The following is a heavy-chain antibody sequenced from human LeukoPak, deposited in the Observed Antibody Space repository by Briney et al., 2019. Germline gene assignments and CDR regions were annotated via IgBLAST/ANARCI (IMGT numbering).Heavy chain of an antibody. J-gene: IGHJ4*02. CDR1: GGSISSTNR. V-gene: IGHV4-4*02. CDR2: VHLSGRT. CDR3: AREGGPYRPLDY. Sequence: PSETLSLTCGVSGGSISSTNRWTWVRQPPGEGLERIGEVHLSGRTNYNPSLESRVTMSVDMSENHISLKLTSVTAADTAVYYCAREGGPYRPLDYWGQGTLVTVSS.